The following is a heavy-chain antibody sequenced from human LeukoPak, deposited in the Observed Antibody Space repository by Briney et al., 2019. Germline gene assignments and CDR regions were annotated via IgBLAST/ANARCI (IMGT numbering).Heavy chain of an antibody. CDR2: IYTSGNT. J-gene: IGHJ4*02. CDR3: ARHGCYYDSSGSYFFDY. CDR1: GGSISSYY. D-gene: IGHD3-22*01. Sequence: SETLSLTCTVSGGSISSYYWSWIRQPAGKGLEWIGRIYTSGNTNYNPSLKSRVTMSVDTSKNQFSLKLSSVTAADTAVYYCARHGCYYDSSGSYFFDYWGQGTLVTVSS. V-gene: IGHV4-4*07.